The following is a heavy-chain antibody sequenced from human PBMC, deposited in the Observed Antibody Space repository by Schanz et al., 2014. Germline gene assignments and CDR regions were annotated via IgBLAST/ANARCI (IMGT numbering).Heavy chain of an antibody. CDR1: GGSIHVNGYY. CDR2: NYPSGNP. J-gene: IGHJ5*02. D-gene: IGHD2-21*01. CDR3: ARAVGGNSALEWFDP. V-gene: IGHV4-31*03. Sequence: QVPPPESGPRPVKPLQTLSPPCTVSGGSIHVNGYYWSWIRQPPGKVLESLGYNYPSGNPSFKPSLKTRLATQVDPAKNQFSRSVSSATAADTAVYYCARAVGGNSALEWFDPWGQGALVTVSS.